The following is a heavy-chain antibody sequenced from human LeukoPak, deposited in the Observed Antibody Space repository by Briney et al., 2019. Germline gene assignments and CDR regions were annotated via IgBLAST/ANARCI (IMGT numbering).Heavy chain of an antibody. J-gene: IGHJ4*02. CDR3: SRDPTYYLRYGYFDY. D-gene: IGHD1-26*01. V-gene: IGHV3-7*01. CDR2: IKQDGSEK. Sequence: GGSLRLSCTASGFTFSSYWMSWVRQAPGKGLEWVANIKQDGSEKYYVDSVKGRFTISRDNAKNSLYLQMNSLRAEDTAVYYCSRDPTYYLRYGYFDYWGXXALVTVSS. CDR1: GFTFSSYW.